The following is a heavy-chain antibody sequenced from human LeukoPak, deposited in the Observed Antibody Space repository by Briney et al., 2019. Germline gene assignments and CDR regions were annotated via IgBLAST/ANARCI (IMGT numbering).Heavy chain of an antibody. V-gene: IGHV3-74*01. CDR1: GFTFSRFW. CDR2: INTDASNT. D-gene: IGHD1-26*01. J-gene: IGHJ4*02. CDR3: ARDQSIAGPTTADY. Sequence: GGSLRLSCEASGFTFSRFWMHGVRQAPGKGLVWVSRINTDASNTIYAESVKGRFTISRDNAKNTLYLQMNSLRAEDTAVYYCARDQSIAGPTTADYWGQGTLVTVSS.